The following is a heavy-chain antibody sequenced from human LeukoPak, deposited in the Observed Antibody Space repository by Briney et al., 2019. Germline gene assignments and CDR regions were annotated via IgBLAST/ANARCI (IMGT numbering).Heavy chain of an antibody. V-gene: IGHV3-23*01. J-gene: IGHJ5*02. CDR3: TRGGLWFDP. CDR2: ISGSGDST. Sequence: PGGSLRLSCAASGSTFSSYAMSWVRQAPGKGLEWVSAISGSGDSTYYADSVKGRFTISRDNSKNTLYLQMNSLRAEDTAVYYCTRGGLWFDPWGQGTLVTVSS. CDR1: GSTFSSYA.